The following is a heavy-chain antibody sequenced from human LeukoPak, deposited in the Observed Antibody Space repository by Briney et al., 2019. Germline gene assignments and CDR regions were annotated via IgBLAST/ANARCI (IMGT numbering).Heavy chain of an antibody. CDR1: GGSISSGDYY. Sequence: PSETLSLTCTVSGGSISSGDYYWSWVRQPPGKGLEWIGEMYLSGTTHSNPSVKSRVTISIDKSKNQFSLNLSSVTAADTAVYYCAGLVGRYSSGLYYYYFDYWGQGTLVTVSS. CDR2: MYLSGTT. V-gene: IGHV4-39*07. CDR3: AGLVGRYSSGLYYYYFDY. D-gene: IGHD3-22*01. J-gene: IGHJ4*02.